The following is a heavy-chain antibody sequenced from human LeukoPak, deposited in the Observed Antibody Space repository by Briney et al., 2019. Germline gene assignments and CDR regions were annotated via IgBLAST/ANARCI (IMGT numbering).Heavy chain of an antibody. V-gene: IGHV1-2*02. CDR3: ALRPRVGARGSEYFQH. Sequence: GASVKVSCKASGYTFTDYYMHWVRQAPGQGLEWMGWINSNSGGTNYAQKFQGRVTMTRDTSISTAYMELRSLRSDDTAVYYCALRPRVGARGSEYFQHWGQGTLVTVSS. J-gene: IGHJ1*01. D-gene: IGHD1-26*01. CDR1: GYTFTDYY. CDR2: INSNSGGT.